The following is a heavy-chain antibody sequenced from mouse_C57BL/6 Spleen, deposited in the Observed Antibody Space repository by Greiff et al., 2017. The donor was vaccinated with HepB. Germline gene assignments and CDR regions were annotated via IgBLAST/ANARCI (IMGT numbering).Heavy chain of an antibody. V-gene: IGHV1-50*01. CDR1: GYTFTSYW. J-gene: IGHJ4*01. D-gene: IGHD1-1*01. CDR3: ARSSHYYGSRGYAMDY. CDR2: IDPSDSYT. Sequence: VQLQQSRAELVKPGASVKLSCKASGYTFTSYWMQWVKQRPGQGLEWIGEIDPSDSYTNYNQKFKGKATLTVDTSSSTAYMQLSSLTSEDSAVYYCARSSHYYGSRGYAMDYWGQGTSVTVSS.